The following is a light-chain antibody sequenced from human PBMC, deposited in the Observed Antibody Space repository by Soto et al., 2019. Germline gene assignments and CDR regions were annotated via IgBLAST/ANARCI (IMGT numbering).Light chain of an antibody. J-gene: IGLJ2*01. V-gene: IGLV4-69*01. CDR2: LNSDGSH. CDR1: SGHSSYA. Sequence: QIVLTQSPSAYASLGASVKLTCTLSSGHSSYAIAWHQQQPEKGPRYLMKLNSDGSHSKGDGIPDRFSGSSSGAERYLTISSLQSEDEADYYCQTWGTGPVVFGGGTKLTVL. CDR3: QTWGTGPVV.